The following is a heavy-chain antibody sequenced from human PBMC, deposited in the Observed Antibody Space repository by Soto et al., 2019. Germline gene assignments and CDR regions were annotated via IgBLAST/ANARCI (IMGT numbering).Heavy chain of an antibody. D-gene: IGHD3-22*01. Sequence: GGSLRLSCAASGFTFSSYAMSWVRQAPGKGLEWVSAISGSGGSTYYADSVKGRFTISRDNSKNTLYLQMNSLRAEDTAVYYCAKVYYDSSEVGYWYFDLWGRGTLVTVSS. CDR2: ISGSGGST. J-gene: IGHJ2*01. CDR1: GFTFSSYA. V-gene: IGHV3-23*01. CDR3: AKVYYDSSEVGYWYFDL.